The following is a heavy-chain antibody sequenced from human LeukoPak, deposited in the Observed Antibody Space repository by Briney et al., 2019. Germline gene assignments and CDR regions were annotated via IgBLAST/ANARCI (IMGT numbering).Heavy chain of an antibody. CDR2: ISHTEGT. CDR1: SVSINYYY. Sequence: PSETLSLTCGVFSVSINYYYWSWIRQSPGKGLEWIGEISHTEGTRYNPSLESRVTMSVGTSENQLSLKLIFETAADTAVYYCARIRCGHSGSVCYNHWGLGTLVTVSS. CDR3: ARIRCGHSGSVCYNH. V-gene: IGHV4-34*01. J-gene: IGHJ1*01. D-gene: IGHD3-9*01.